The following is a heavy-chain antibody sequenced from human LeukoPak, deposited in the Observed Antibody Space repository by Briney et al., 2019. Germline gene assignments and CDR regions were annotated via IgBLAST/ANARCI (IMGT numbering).Heavy chain of an antibody. CDR1: GYTFSTYD. Sequence: ASVKVSCKASGYTFSTYDINWVRQATGQGLEWMGWMNPKSGNTGYAHKFQGRVTITRNTSISTAYMEMSSLRFEDTAVYYCARGRVGRWLRPFHYYYYYMDVWGKGTTVTISS. CDR2: MNPKSGNT. V-gene: IGHV1-8*03. CDR3: ARGRVGRWLRPFHYYYYYMDV. J-gene: IGHJ6*03. D-gene: IGHD5-12*01.